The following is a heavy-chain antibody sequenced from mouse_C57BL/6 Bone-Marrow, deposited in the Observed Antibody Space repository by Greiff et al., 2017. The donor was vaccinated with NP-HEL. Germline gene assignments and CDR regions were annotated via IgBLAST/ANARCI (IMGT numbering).Heavy chain of an antibody. Sequence: QVQLKESGAELARPGASVKLSCKASGYTFTSYGISWVKQRTGQGLEWIGEIYPRSGNTYYNEKFKGKATLTADKSSSTAYMELRSLTSEDSAVYFCARAYYSNYERGWFAYWGQGTLVTVSA. CDR3: ARAYYSNYERGWFAY. J-gene: IGHJ3*01. D-gene: IGHD2-5*01. V-gene: IGHV1-81*01. CDR1: GYTFTSYG. CDR2: IYPRSGNT.